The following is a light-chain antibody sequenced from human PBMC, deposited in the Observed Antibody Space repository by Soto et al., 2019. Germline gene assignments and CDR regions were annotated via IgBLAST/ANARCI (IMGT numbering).Light chain of an antibody. CDR2: EVS. V-gene: IGLV2-14*01. J-gene: IGLJ1*01. CDR1: SSDVGGYNY. Sequence: QSALTQPASVSGSPGQSITISCTGTSSDVGGYNYVSWYQQHPGKAPKLMIYEVSNRPSGVPDRISGSKSGTSASLAITGLQAEDEADYYCQSYDISLSGYVFGTGTKVTVL. CDR3: QSYDISLSGYV.